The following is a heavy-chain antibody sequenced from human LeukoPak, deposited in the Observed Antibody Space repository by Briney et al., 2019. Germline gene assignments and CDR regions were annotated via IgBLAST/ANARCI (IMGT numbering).Heavy chain of an antibody. CDR1: GFTFSSYA. CDR2: ISGSGGST. CDR3: AKDKAKVATIKSDAFDI. D-gene: IGHD5-12*01. V-gene: IGHV3-23*01. J-gene: IGHJ3*02. Sequence: PGGSLTLSCAASGFTFSSYAMSWVRQAPGKGLEWVSAISGSGGSTYYADSVKGRFTISRDNSKNTLYLQMNSLRAEDTAVYYCAKDKAKVATIKSDAFDIWGQGTMVTVSS.